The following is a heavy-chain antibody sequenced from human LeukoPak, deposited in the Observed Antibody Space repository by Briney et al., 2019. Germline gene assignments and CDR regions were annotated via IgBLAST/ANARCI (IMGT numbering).Heavy chain of an antibody. CDR1: GYTFTGYY. CDR3: ARDGPDFWSGYQYYFDY. Sequence: ASVKVSCKASGYTFTGYYMHRVRQAPGQGLEWMGRINPNSGGTNYAQKFQGRVTMTRDTSISAAYMELSRLRSDDTAVYYCARDGPDFWSGYQYYFDYWGQGTLVTVSS. CDR2: INPNSGGT. J-gene: IGHJ4*02. D-gene: IGHD3-3*01. V-gene: IGHV1-2*06.